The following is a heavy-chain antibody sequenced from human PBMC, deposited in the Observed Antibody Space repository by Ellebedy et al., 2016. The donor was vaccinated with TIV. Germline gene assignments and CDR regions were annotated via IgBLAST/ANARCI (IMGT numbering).Heavy chain of an antibody. V-gene: IGHV3-23*01. D-gene: IGHD3-10*01. J-gene: IGHJ4*02. CDR1: GFSFGTYA. CDR2: ASDGGHGT. CDR3: AKVRVWYGDAVNS. Sequence: GESLKISCAASGFSFGTYAMIWVRQAPGKGLEWVSSASDGGHGTDYAASVEGRFTISRDHSQSTIYLQMDSLRADDTAVYYCAKVRVWYGDAVNSWGPGTRVTVSS.